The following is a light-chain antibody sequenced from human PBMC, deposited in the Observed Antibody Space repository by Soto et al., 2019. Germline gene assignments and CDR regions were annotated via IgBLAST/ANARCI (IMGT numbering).Light chain of an antibody. J-gene: IGKJ1*01. CDR2: KAS. CDR3: QQYNSYSQT. V-gene: IGKV1-5*03. Sequence: DIQMTQSPSTLSASVGDRVTITCRASQSISSWLAWYQQKPGKAPKLLIYKASSLESGVPSRFSGSGSGTEFTLTISILQPDXFATYYCQQYNSYSQTFGQGTKVEIK. CDR1: QSISSW.